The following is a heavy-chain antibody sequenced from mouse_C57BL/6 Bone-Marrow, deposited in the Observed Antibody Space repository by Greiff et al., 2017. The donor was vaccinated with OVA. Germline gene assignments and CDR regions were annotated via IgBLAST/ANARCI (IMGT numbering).Heavy chain of an antibody. V-gene: IGHV5-12*01. D-gene: IGHD1-1*01. CDR2: ISNGGGST. CDR1: GFTFSDYY. CDR3: ARDYYGSSYVV. J-gene: IGHJ1*03. Sequence: EVKLVESGGGLVQPGGSLKLSCAASGFTFSDYYMYWVRQTPEKRLEWVAYISNGGGSTYYPDTEKGRFTISRDNAKNTLYLQMSRLKSEDTAMYYCARDYYGSSYVVWGTGTTVTVSS.